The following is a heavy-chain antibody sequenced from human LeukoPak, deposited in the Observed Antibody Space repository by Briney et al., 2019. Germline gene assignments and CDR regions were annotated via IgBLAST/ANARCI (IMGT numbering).Heavy chain of an antibody. Sequence: GGSLRLSCVVYGFTFSNDAMSWVGQAPGKGLQWVSGIGDSGLSTYYADSVKGRFTISRDNSKNTLFLHMNSLRAEDTAIYFCAKGWPFIPGYFDSWGQGTLVAVSS. CDR3: AKGWPFIPGYFDS. J-gene: IGHJ4*02. CDR2: IGDSGLST. D-gene: IGHD5-24*01. CDR1: GFTFSNDA. V-gene: IGHV3-23*01.